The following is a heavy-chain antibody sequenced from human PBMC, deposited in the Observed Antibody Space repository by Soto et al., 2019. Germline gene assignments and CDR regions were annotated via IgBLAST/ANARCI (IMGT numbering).Heavy chain of an antibody. D-gene: IGHD3-9*01. V-gene: IGHV1-2*02. CDR1: GYSFIDYY. CDR2: ISPKSGGT. CDR3: ARPPGYISDWYYFAL. J-gene: IGHJ4*02. Sequence: QVQLVQSGAEVKKPGASVKVSCEASGYSFIDYYIHWVRQAPGQGFEWMGRISPKSGGTNYAQKFEGRVTMTWDTSLNTAYMELSSLISEDTAVYYCARPPGYISDWYYFALWGQGTRVTVSS.